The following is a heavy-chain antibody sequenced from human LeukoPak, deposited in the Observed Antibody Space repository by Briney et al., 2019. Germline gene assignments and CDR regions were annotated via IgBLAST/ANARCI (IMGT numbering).Heavy chain of an antibody. CDR2: ISYDGSNK. V-gene: IGHV3-30-3*01. CDR1: GFTFSSYA. CDR3: ARAPSVCSGGSCWLDY. D-gene: IGHD2-15*01. Sequence: GRSLRLSCAASGFTFSSYAMHWVRPAPGKGLEWVAVISYDGSNKYYADSVKGRFTISRDNSKNTLYLQMNSLRAEDTAVYYCARAPSVCSGGSCWLDYWGQGTLVTVSS. J-gene: IGHJ4*02.